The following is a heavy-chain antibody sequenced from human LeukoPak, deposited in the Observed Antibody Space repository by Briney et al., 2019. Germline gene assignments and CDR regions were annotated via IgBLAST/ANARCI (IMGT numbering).Heavy chain of an antibody. CDR2: IYSGGST. J-gene: IGHJ4*02. Sequence: TGGSLRLSCAASGFTVSSNYMSWVRQAPGKGLEWVSVIYSGGSTYYADSVKGRFTISRHNSKNTLYLQMNSLRAEDTAVYYCARGRVLTGYYTYFDCWGQGTLVTVSS. D-gene: IGHD3-9*01. V-gene: IGHV3-53*04. CDR1: GFTVSSNY. CDR3: ARGRVLTGYYTYFDC.